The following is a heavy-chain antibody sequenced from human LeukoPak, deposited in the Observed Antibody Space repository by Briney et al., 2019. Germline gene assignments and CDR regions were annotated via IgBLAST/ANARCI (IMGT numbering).Heavy chain of an antibody. D-gene: IGHD6-13*01. CDR1: GGSISSGGYY. CDR3: ARDSSPGIAAAGTEGYYFDY. Sequence: SETLSLTCTVSGGSISSGGYYWSWIRQHPGKGLEWIGYIYYSGSTYYNPSLKSRVTISVDTSKNQFSLKLSSVTAADTAVYYCARDSSPGIAAAGTEGYYFDYWGQGTLVTVSS. CDR2: IYYSGST. V-gene: IGHV4-31*03. J-gene: IGHJ4*02.